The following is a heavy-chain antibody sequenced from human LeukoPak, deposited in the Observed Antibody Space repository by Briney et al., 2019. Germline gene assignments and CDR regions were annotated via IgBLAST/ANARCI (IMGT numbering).Heavy chain of an antibody. Sequence: ASVKVSCKASGYTFTSYAMHWVRQAPGQRLEWMGWINPNSGGTNYAQKFQGRVTMTRDTSISTAYMELSRLRSDDTAVYYCARTGVWYYYMDVWGKGTTVTVSS. J-gene: IGHJ6*03. V-gene: IGHV1-2*02. CDR1: GYTFTSYA. CDR3: ARTGVWYYYMDV. D-gene: IGHD3-16*01. CDR2: INPNSGGT.